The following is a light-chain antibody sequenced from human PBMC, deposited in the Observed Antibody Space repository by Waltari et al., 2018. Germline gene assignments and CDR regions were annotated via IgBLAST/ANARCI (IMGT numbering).Light chain of an antibody. CDR3: QQRRDWPLT. Sequence: DIVLTQSPAILSLSPGERASLSCRASESVTNSLAWYQQKPGQAPILLIYDTSNRATGIPARFSGSGFGTDFTLTISSLEPEDFAVYYCQQRRDWPLTFGGGTKVEIK. CDR1: ESVTNS. V-gene: IGKV3-11*01. CDR2: DTS. J-gene: IGKJ4*01.